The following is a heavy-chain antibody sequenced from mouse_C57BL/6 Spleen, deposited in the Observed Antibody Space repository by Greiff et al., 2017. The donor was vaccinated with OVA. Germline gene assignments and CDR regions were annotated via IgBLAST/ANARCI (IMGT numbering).Heavy chain of an antibody. V-gene: IGHV1-5*01. J-gene: IGHJ2*01. D-gene: IGHD4-1*01. CDR2: IYPGTSDT. Sequence: EVQLQQSGTVLARPGASVKMSCTTSGYTFTGYWMHWVKQRPGQGLEWIGAIYPGTSDTSYNQKFKGKAKLTADTSASTAYMELSSLTNEDSAVYDCTRSNWEDYWGQGTTLTVSS. CDR1: GYTFTGYW. CDR3: TRSNWEDY.